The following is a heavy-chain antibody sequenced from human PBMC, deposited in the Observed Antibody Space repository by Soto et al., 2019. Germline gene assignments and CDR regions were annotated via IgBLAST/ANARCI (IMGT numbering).Heavy chain of an antibody. Sequence: QVQLQESGPGLVKPSETLSLTCTVSGDSISSHYWSWIRQPAGKGLEWIGRIYPSGSTNYNPSLNSLVTISVDTSKNTYSLRLSSVHAADSDVYYCARACYSSRWYEDYWGRGTLVTVSS. CDR1: GDSISSHY. J-gene: IGHJ4*02. D-gene: IGHD6-13*01. V-gene: IGHV4-4*07. CDR3: ARACYSSRWYEDY. CDR2: IYPSGST.